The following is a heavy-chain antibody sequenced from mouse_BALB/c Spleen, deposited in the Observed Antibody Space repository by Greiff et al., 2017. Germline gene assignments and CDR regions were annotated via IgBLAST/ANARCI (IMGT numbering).Heavy chain of an antibody. CDR3: ARVGLRHYFDY. CDR1: GFTFSSYA. V-gene: IGHV5-9-4*01. Sequence: EVKLMESGGGLVKPGGSLKLSCAASGFTFSSYAMSWVRQSPEKRLEWVAEISSGGSYTYYPDTVTGRFTISRDNAKNTLYLEMSSLRSEDTAMYYCARVGLRHYFDYWGQGTTLTVSS. J-gene: IGHJ2*01. D-gene: IGHD2-4*01. CDR2: ISSGGSYT.